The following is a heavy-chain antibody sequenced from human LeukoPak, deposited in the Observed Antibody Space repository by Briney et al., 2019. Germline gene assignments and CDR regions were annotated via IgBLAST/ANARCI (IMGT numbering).Heavy chain of an antibody. CDR2: IYYSGST. CDR1: GGSISSGDYY. Sequence: PSQTLSLTCTVSGGSISSGDYYWSWIRQPPGKGLEWIGYIYYSGSTYYNPSLKSRVTISVDTSKNQFSLKLSSVTAADTAVYYCARDLYYYDSSGYYLWAFDIWGQGTMVTVSS. CDR3: ARDLYYYDSSGYYLWAFDI. D-gene: IGHD3-22*01. J-gene: IGHJ3*02. V-gene: IGHV4-30-4*01.